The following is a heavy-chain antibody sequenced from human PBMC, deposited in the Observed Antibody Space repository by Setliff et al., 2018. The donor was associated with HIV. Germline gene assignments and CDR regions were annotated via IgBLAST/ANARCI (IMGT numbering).Heavy chain of an antibody. V-gene: IGHV4-34*01. J-gene: IGHJ4*02. CDR1: GASFTTHY. CDR3: ARKSMVTTEPLRY. D-gene: IGHD4-17*01. CDR2: IDHSGST. Sequence: SETLSLTCTVYGASFTTHYWTWIRQPPGKGLEWIGEIDHSGSTKENPSLKSRVTMSIDTSKNQISLNLTSVTGADTAVYYCARKSMVTTEPLRYWGQGILVTVSS.